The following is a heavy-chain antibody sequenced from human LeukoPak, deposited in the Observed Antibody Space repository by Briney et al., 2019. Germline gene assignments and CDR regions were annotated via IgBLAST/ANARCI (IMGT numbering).Heavy chain of an antibody. V-gene: IGHV3-33*01. CDR1: GFAFSNYD. CDR2: ICYDESNK. Sequence: PGGSLRLSCAASGFAFSNYDMHWVRQAPGKGLEWVALICYDESNKYYADSVKGRFTISRDNSKNTLYLQMNSLRVEDTAVYYCARGKLGSFDIWGQGTLVTVSS. D-gene: IGHD3-10*01. J-gene: IGHJ3*02. CDR3: ARGKLGSFDI.